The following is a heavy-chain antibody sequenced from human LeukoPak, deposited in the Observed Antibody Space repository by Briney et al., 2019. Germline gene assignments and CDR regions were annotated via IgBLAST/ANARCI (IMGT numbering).Heavy chain of an antibody. CDR3: ARNSYGYSDY. V-gene: IGHV4-61*01. CDR2: IYYGGST. CDR1: GGSVSSGSYY. J-gene: IGHJ4*02. Sequence: PSETLSLTCTVSGGSVSSGSYYWSWIRQPPGKGLEWIGYIYYGGSTNYNPSLKSRVTISVDTSKNQFSLKLSSVTAADTAVYYCARNSYGYSDYWGQGTLVTVSS. D-gene: IGHD5-18*01.